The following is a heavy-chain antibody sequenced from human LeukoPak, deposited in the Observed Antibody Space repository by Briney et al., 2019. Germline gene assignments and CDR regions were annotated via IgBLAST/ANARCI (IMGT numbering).Heavy chain of an antibody. CDR2: ISYDGSNK. CDR3: ARARSGWYFDY. D-gene: IGHD6-19*01. V-gene: IGHV3-30-3*01. Sequence: PGRSLRLSCAASGFTFSSYAMHWVRQAPGKGLEWVAVISYDGSNKYYADSVKGRFTISRDNSKNTLYLQMNSLRAEDTAVYYCARARSGWYFDYWGQGTLVTVSS. CDR1: GFTFSSYA. J-gene: IGHJ4*02.